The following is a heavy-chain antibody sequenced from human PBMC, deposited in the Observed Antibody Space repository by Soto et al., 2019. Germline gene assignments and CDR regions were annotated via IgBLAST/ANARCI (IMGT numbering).Heavy chain of an antibody. CDR2: ISYDGTTK. V-gene: IGHV3-30-3*01. CDR1: GFTFSTHA. Sequence: QVHLVESGGGVVRHGGSLRLSCAASGFTFSTHAMHWVRQAPGKGLEWVALISYDGTTKYYADSEKGRFTISRDNSKNTLYPQMNSLRGEDMAIYYCARDRPYSSSWYPEYWGQGTLVTVS. J-gene: IGHJ4*02. CDR3: ARDRPYSSSWYPEY. D-gene: IGHD6-13*01.